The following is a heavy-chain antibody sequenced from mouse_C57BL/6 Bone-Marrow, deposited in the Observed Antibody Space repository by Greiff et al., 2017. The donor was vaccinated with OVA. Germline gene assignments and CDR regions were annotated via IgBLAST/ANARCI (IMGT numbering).Heavy chain of an antibody. CDR1: GYTFTDYY. Sequence: VQLQQSGPVLVKPGASVKMSCKASGYTFTDYYMNWVKQSHGKSLEWIGVINPYNGGTSYNQKFKGKATLTVDKSSSTAYMELNSLTSEDSAVYYCARGGYYGSSFHYFDCWGKGTTLTVAS. J-gene: IGHJ2*01. CDR3: ARGGYYGSSFHYFDC. CDR2: INPYNGGT. V-gene: IGHV1-19*01. D-gene: IGHD1-1*01.